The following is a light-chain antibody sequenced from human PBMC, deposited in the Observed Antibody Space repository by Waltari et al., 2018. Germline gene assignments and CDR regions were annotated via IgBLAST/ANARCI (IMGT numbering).Light chain of an antibody. Sequence: AIQLTQSPSSLSASVGDRVTITCLASQGINSALAWYQQKPGKAPKLLIYDASSLESGVPSRFSGSGYGTDFTLTISSLQPEDFATYYCQQFKSFLITFGQGTRLEIK. J-gene: IGKJ5*01. V-gene: IGKV1-13*02. CDR2: DAS. CDR3: QQFKSFLIT. CDR1: QGINSA.